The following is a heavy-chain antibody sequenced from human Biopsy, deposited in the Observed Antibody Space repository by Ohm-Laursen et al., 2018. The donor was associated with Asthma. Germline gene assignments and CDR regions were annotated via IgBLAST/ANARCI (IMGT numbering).Heavy chain of an antibody. V-gene: IGHV1-69*01. J-gene: IGHJ6*02. D-gene: IGHD3-16*01. CDR2: IIPMYGVP. CDR1: GGTFRTYA. Sequence: VSSVKVSCKPSGGTFRTYAFNWVRQAPGQGLEWMGGIIPMYGVPKVAQKFQGRVTITADESTSTAYMEMSSLRSEGTAVYYCARVDAIMISGDFYFYSGFDLWGQGTTVRVSS. CDR3: ARVDAIMISGDFYFYSGFDL.